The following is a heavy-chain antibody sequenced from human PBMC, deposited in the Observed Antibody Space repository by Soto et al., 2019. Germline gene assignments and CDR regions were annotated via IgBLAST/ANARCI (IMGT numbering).Heavy chain of an antibody. CDR1: GGVFSSYA. D-gene: IGHD6-6*01. CDR2: IIPIFGTA. CDR3: ASKRGGIAARSGMDV. Sequence: SSVKVSCKASGGVFSSYAISWVRQAPGQGLEWMGGIIPIFGTANYAQKFQGRVTITADESTSTAYMELSTLRSEDTAVYYCASKRGGIAARSGMDVWAQGTTVTVSS. V-gene: IGHV1-69*13. J-gene: IGHJ6*02.